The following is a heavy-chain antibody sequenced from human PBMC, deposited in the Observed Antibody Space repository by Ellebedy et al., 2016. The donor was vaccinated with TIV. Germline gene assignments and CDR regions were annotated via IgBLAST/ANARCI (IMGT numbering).Heavy chain of an antibody. CDR2: INPNIGGT. J-gene: IGHJ4*02. Sequence: AASVKVSCKASGYTFTGHYMHWVRQAPGQGLEWMGWINPNIGGTNYAQKFQGRVTMTRDTSISTAYMELSSLRSDDTAVYYCARHPATGYYFDYWGQGTLVTVSS. V-gene: IGHV1-2*02. D-gene: IGHD7-27*01. CDR1: GYTFTGHY. CDR3: ARHPATGYYFDY.